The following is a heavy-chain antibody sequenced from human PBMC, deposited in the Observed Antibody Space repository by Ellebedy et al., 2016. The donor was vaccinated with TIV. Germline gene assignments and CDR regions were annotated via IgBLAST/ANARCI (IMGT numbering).Heavy chain of an antibody. CDR1: GFTFSSYA. V-gene: IGHV3-23*01. CDR2: ISNTGSRT. CDR3: AKGRGGSSDSSAPRYYFDY. Sequence: GESLKISCAASGFTFSSYAMSWVRQAPGKGLEWVSTISNTGSRTYYADSVEGRFINSRDNSKKTLYLQMNSLRAEDTAVDYCAKGRGGSSDSSAPRYYFDYWGLGTLVTVSS. J-gene: IGHJ4*02. D-gene: IGHD3-22*01.